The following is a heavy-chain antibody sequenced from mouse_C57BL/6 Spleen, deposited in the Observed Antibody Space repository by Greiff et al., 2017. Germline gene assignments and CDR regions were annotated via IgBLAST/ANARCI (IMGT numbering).Heavy chain of an antibody. V-gene: IGHV1-69*01. Sequence: QVQLQQPGAELVMPGASVKLSFKASGYTFTSYWMHWVKQRPGQGLEWIGEIDPSDSYTNYNQKFKGKSTLTVDKSSSTAYMQLSSLTSEDSAVYYCASQDSSGYGGFAYWGQGTLVTVSA. CDR3: ASQDSSGYGGFAY. D-gene: IGHD3-2*02. J-gene: IGHJ3*01. CDR2: IDPSDSYT. CDR1: GYTFTSYW.